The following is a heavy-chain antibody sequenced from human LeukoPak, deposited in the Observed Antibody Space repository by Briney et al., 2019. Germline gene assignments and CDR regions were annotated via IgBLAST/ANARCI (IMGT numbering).Heavy chain of an antibody. CDR2: INHSGST. J-gene: IGHJ6*03. CDR3: ARGVVVPAATYYYYYYYMDV. D-gene: IGHD2-2*01. CDR1: GGSFSGYY. V-gene: IGHV4-34*01. Sequence: SETLSLTXAVYGGSFSGYYWSWIRQPPGKGMEWIGAINHSGSTNYNPSLKSRVTISVDTSKNQFSLKLSSVTAADTAVYYCARGVVVPAATYYYYYYYMDVWGKGTTVTVSS.